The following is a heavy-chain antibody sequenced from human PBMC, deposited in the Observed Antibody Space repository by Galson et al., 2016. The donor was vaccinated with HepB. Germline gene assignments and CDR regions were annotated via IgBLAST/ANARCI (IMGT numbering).Heavy chain of an antibody. CDR3: ARDSPYSSGCFDY. V-gene: IGHV1-18*01. Sequence: SVKVSCKASGYTFTTYAISWVRQAPGQGLEWMGWISAYNGNTDYAQKLQGRITMTTDTLTSSAYMELRSLSSDDTAVYYCARDSPYSSGCFDYWGQGTLVTVSS. CDR2: ISAYNGNT. D-gene: IGHD6-19*01. J-gene: IGHJ4*02. CDR1: GYTFTTYA.